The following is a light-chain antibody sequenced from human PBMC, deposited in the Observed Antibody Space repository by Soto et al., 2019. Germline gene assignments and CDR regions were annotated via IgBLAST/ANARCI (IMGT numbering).Light chain of an antibody. Sequence: EIVLTQSPGILSLSQGERATLSCRASQSVSSSYLAWYQQKPGQAPRLLIYDASNRATGIPARFSGSGSGTDFTLTISSLEPEDFAVYYCQHRSNWPPWTFGQGTKVDIK. CDR2: DAS. CDR3: QHRSNWPPWT. CDR1: QSVSSSY. V-gene: IGKV3D-20*02. J-gene: IGKJ1*01.